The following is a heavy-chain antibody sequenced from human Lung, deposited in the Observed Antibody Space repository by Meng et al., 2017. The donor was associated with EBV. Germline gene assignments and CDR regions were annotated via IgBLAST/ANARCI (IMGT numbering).Heavy chain of an antibody. J-gene: IGHJ4*02. CDR2: IYHSGST. CDR3: ARENRDHYDTSDS. Sequence: QVQLQELGPRVVKPSGTLSLTCTVSGGSISSSNWWSWVRQPPGKELEWIGEIYHSGSTNYNPSLKSRVTISVDKSKNQFSLRLSSVTTADTAVYYCARENRDHYDTSDSWGQGTLVTVSS. CDR1: GGSISSSNW. D-gene: IGHD3-22*01. V-gene: IGHV4-4*02.